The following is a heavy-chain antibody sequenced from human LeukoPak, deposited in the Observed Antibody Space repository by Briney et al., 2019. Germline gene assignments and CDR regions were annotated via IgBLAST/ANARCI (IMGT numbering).Heavy chain of an antibody. Sequence: PGGSLRLSCAASGFTVSSNYMSWVRQAPGKGLEWVSVIYSGGSTYYADSVKGRFTISRDNSKNTLYLQMNSLRAEDTAVYYCAKAKHIVVVIAVFDYWGQGTLVTVSS. CDR3: AKAKHIVVVIAVFDY. CDR1: GFTVSSNY. J-gene: IGHJ4*02. D-gene: IGHD2-21*01. CDR2: IYSGGST. V-gene: IGHV3-66*01.